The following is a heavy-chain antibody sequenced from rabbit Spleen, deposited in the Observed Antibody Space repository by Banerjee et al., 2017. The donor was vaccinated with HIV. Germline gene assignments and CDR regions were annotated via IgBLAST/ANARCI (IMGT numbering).Heavy chain of an antibody. J-gene: IGHJ4*01. D-gene: IGHD2-1*01. V-gene: IGHV1S40*01. CDR3: ARGSATMTMVITGYYLNL. CDR2: IYAGSTGTT. CDR1: KFSFSSVHW. Sequence: QSLEESGGDLVKPGASLTLTCTASKFSFSSVHWIYWVRQAPGKGLEWIGTIYAGSTGTTDYASWAKGRFTISKTSSTTVTLQMTSLTAADTATYFCARGSATMTMVITGYYLNLWGPGTLVTVS.